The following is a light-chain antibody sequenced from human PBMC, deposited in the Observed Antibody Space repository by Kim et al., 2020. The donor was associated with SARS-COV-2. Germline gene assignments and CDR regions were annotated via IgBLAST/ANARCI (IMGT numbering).Light chain of an antibody. CDR2: GAS. CDR3: QQYYNWPLS. V-gene: IGKV3-15*01. J-gene: IGKJ4*01. Sequence: VSPGERATLSCRASQSISGSLAWYQQKPGQAPRLLIYGASTRATGISAGFSGSGSGTEFTLTISSLQSEDFAVYYCQQYYNWPLSFGGRTKVDIK. CDR1: QSISGS.